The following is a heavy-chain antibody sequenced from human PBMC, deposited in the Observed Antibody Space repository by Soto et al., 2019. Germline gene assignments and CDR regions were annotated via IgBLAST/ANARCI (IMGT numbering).Heavy chain of an antibody. CDR1: GGSISSYY. V-gene: IGHV4-59*01. D-gene: IGHD3-9*01. J-gene: IGHJ5*02. Sequence: SETLSLTCTVSGGSISSYYWSWIRQPPGKGLEWIGYTYYSGSTNYNPSLKSRVTISVDTSKNQFSLKLSSVTAADTAVYYCARCYDILTNNWFDPWGQGTLVTVSS. CDR2: TYYSGST. CDR3: ARCYDILTNNWFDP.